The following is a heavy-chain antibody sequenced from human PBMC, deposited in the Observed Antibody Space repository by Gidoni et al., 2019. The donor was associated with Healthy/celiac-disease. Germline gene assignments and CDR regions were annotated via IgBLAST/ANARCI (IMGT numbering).Heavy chain of an antibody. CDR2: IRSKAYGGTT. J-gene: IGHJ3*02. Sequence: EVQLVESGGGLVQPGRSLRLSCTASGFTFGDYAMSWVRQAPGKGLEWVGFIRSKAYGGTTEYAASVKGRFTISRDDSKSIAYLQMNSLKTEDTAVYYCTRDEAIAARWFAFDIWGQGTMVTVSS. CDR3: TRDEAIAARWFAFDI. V-gene: IGHV3-49*04. D-gene: IGHD6-6*01. CDR1: GFTFGDYA.